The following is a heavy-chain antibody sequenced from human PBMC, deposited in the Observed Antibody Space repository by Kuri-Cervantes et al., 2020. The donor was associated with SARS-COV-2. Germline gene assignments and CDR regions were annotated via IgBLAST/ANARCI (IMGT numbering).Heavy chain of an antibody. CDR1: GYTLTELS. CDR3: ARCLYYDSSGYYYWYYYGMDV. CDR2: FDPEDGET. Sequence: ASVKVSCKVSGYTLTELSMHWVRQAPGKGLEWMGGFDPEDGETIYAQKFQGRVTMTEDTSTDTAYMELSSLRSEDTAVYYCARCLYYDSSGYYYWYYYGMDVWGQGTTVTVSS. V-gene: IGHV1-24*01. D-gene: IGHD3-22*01. J-gene: IGHJ6*02.